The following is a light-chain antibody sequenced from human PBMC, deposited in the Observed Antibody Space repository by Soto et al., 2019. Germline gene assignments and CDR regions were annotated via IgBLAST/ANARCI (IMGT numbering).Light chain of an antibody. Sequence: DIEMTQSPYTLSASVGERVTLSCRASQSVSSSLAWYQQKPGQAPRLLIYDARNWDSDVPSRISGSGSGTEFTLTVSSLQSEDCAAYYCQQYDKWPRTFGQGTKVDI. CDR3: QQYDKWPRT. CDR1: QSVSSS. CDR2: DAR. V-gene: IGKV3-15*01. J-gene: IGKJ1*01.